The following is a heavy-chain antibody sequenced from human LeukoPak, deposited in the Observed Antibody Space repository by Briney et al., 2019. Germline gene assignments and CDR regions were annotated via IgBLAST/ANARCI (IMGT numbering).Heavy chain of an antibody. CDR3: AKRHSSGWYVFDY. V-gene: IGHV3-30*02. CDR2: IRYDGSNK. Sequence: GGSLRLSCAASGFTFSNFGMHWVRQAPGKGLEWVAFIRYDGSNKYYADSVKGRFTISRDNSKNTLYLQMNSLRVEDTAVYYCAKRHSSGWYVFDYWGQGTLVTVSS. CDR1: GFTFSNFG. D-gene: IGHD6-19*01. J-gene: IGHJ4*02.